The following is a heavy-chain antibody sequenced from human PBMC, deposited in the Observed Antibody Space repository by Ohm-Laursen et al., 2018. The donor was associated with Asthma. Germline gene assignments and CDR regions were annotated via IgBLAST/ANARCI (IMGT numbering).Heavy chain of an antibody. V-gene: IGHV3-23*01. CDR2: ISGSGGST. Sequence: GSLRLSCAASGFTFSSYAMSWVRQAPGKGLEWVSAISGSGGSTYYADSVKGRFTISRGNSKNTLYLQMNSLRAEDTAVYYCAKKDYDSSGYPPHAFDIWGQGTMVTVSS. CDR3: AKKDYDSSGYPPHAFDI. D-gene: IGHD3-22*01. J-gene: IGHJ3*02. CDR1: GFTFSSYA.